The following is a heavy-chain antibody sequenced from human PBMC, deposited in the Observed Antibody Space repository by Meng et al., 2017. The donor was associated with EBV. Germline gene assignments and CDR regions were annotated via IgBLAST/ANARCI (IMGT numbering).Heavy chain of an antibody. CDR2: ITPVFGIA. CDR3: VRDLWLRIGECV. CDR1: GDNLNNFG. J-gene: IGHJ4*02. Sequence: LQLVQSGADVKKPGSSVKVSCKVSGDNLNNFGISWLRQAPGQGLEWMGDITPVFGIANYAESFQGRVTISADTSTRTAYMDLSSLRSDDTAVYYCVRDLWLRIGECVWGQGTLVTVSS. V-gene: IGHV1-69*17. D-gene: IGHD5-12*01.